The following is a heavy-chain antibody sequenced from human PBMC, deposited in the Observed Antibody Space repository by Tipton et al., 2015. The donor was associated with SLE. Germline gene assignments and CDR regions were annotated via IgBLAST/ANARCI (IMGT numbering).Heavy chain of an antibody. CDR1: GGSISSYY. V-gene: IGHV4-59*01. J-gene: IGHJ4*02. Sequence: LVQPSETLSLTCTVSGGSISSYYWSWIRQPPGKGLEWIGYIYSSGSTNYNPSLKSRVTISVATSKNQFSLNRSSVTAADTAVYYCARWAGPTVNFDYWGQGTLVTVSS. CDR3: ARWAGPTVNFDY. CDR2: IYSSGST. D-gene: IGHD4-11*01.